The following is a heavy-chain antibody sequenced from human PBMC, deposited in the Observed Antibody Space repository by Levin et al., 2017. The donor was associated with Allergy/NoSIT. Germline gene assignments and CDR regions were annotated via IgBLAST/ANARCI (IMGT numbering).Heavy chain of an antibody. CDR3: AKGRGYCSGGTCYYPNDAFDL. CDR2: VSASGSNT. D-gene: IGHD2-15*01. V-gene: IGHV3-23*01. Sequence: ASVKVSCAASGFTFASYAMTWVRQAPGKGLEWVSGVSASGSNTDYADSVKGRFTISRDNSKNTLYLQMNSLRAEDTAVFYCAKGRGYCSGGTCYYPNDAFDLWGQGTMVTVSS. J-gene: IGHJ3*01. CDR1: GFTFASYA.